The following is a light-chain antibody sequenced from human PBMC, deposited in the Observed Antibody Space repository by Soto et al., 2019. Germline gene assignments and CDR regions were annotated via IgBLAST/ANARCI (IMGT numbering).Light chain of an antibody. V-gene: IGKV3D-20*02. CDR1: QSVSRDF. J-gene: IGKJ4*01. CDR3: QQRNNWPLT. CDR2: AAS. Sequence: EIVLTQSPDILSLSPGERATLSCRASQSVSRDFLAWYQQKPGQAPRLLIYAASSRATGIPDRFSGSGSETDFTLTISSLESEDFAVYYCQQRNNWPLTFGGGTKVEIK.